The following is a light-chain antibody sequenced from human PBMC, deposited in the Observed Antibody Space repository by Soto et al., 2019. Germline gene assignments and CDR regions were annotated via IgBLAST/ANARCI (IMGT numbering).Light chain of an antibody. Sequence: ELVLTKSPGTMSLSPGGRATLSCRASRSVSSRFLAWYQQKPGQAPRLLIYGASSSATGIPDRFSGSGSGTDFTLTISRLEPEDFAVYYCQQYGSSPPLTFGGGTKVEIK. CDR2: GAS. J-gene: IGKJ4*01. V-gene: IGKV3-20*01. CDR1: RSVSSRF. CDR3: QQYGSSPPLT.